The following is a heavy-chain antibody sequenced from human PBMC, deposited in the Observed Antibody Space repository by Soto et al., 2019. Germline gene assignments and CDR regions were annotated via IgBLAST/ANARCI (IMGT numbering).Heavy chain of an antibody. CDR3: ARGPYRNTYNWFDS. CDR1: GVIFSDYE. D-gene: IGHD5-12*01. J-gene: IGHJ5*02. CDR2: SSGSGLTI. Sequence: GSLRLSRAASGVIFSDYEINWVRQAPGKGLEWVSYSSGSGLTIYYADSVKGRFTISSDNAKNSMYLQMNSLGVEDTAVYYLARGPYRNTYNWFDSWGQGTLVTVSS. V-gene: IGHV3-48*03.